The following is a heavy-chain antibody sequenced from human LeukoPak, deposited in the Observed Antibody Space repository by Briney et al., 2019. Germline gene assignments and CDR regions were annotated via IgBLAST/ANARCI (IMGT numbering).Heavy chain of an antibody. D-gene: IGHD2/OR15-2a*01. J-gene: IGHJ4*02. Sequence: GGSLRLSCAGPGFTFSNYAMHWVRQAPGKGLEWLTLISYDGTKEYYADSVKGRFTISRDNSRNTLYLQMNSLRAEDTAVYYCARSGLSRFGFWGQGTLVTVSS. V-gene: IGHV3-30*03. CDR1: GFTFSNYA. CDR2: ISYDGTKE. CDR3: ARSGLSRFGF.